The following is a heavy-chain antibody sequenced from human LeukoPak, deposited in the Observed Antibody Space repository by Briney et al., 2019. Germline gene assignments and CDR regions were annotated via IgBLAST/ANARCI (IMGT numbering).Heavy chain of an antibody. V-gene: IGHV3-33*06. CDR2: IWYDGSNK. D-gene: IGHD1-1*01. CDR3: AKDRFKWNSGPGE. J-gene: IGHJ4*02. CDR1: GFTFSSYG. Sequence: GRSLRLSCAASGFTFSSYGMHWVRQAPGKGLEWVAVIWYDGSNKYYADSVKGRFTISRDNSKNTLYLQMNSLRAEDTAVYYCAKDRFKWNSGPGEWGQGTLVTVSS.